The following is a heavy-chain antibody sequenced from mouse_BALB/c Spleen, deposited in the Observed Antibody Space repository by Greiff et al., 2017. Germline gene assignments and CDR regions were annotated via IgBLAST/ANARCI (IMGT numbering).Heavy chain of an antibody. D-gene: IGHD2-13*01. CDR1: GFTFTDYY. V-gene: IGHV7-3*02. Sequence: EVKLMESGGGLVQPGGSLRLSCATSGFTFTDYYMSWVRQPPGKALEWLGSIRNKANGYTTEYSASGQGRFTISRDNSQSILYLQMNTLRAEGSATYYCARDKYGDYYAMDCWGPGTSVTVSS. CDR2: IRNKANGYTT. J-gene: IGHJ4*01. CDR3: ARDKYGDYYAMDC.